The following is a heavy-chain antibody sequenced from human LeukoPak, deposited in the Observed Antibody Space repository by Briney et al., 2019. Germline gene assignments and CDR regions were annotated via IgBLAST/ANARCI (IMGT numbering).Heavy chain of an antibody. D-gene: IGHD3-22*01. V-gene: IGHV3-23*01. CDR1: GFTFSNYA. CDR2: ISGSGDST. J-gene: IGHJ4*02. Sequence: GGSLRLSCAASGFTFSNYAMSWVRQAPGKGLEWVSGISGSGDSTSYADSVKGRFTISRDNSKNTLYLQMNSLRADDTAVYYCAKPYTSGYYGNVYYFDYWGQGTLVTVSS. CDR3: AKPYTSGYYGNVYYFDY.